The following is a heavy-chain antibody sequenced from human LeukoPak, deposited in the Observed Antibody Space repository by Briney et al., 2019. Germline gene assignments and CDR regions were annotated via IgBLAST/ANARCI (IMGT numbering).Heavy chain of an antibody. CDR2: ISYDGSNK. CDR3: ARDYSIYYFDY. CDR1: GFTFSSYG. J-gene: IGHJ4*02. V-gene: IGHV3-30*03. D-gene: IGHD3-3*02. Sequence: GSLRLSCAASGFTFSSYGMHWVRQAPGKGLEWVAVISYDGSNKYYADSVKGRFTISRDNSKNTLYLQMNSLRAEDTAVYYCARDYSIYYFDYWGQGTPVTVSS.